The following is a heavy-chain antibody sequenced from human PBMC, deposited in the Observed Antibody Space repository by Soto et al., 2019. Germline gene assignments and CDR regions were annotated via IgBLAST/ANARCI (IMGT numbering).Heavy chain of an antibody. CDR2: INVYNGNT. Sequence: QVQLVQSGAEVKKPGASVKVSCKASGYTFTNYAVTWVRQAPGQGLEWMGWINVYNGNTKYAQKFQGRVTMTTDTCTNTVYMELRSLTSDDTAVYYCARDGVAVTTGISGYWGQGTLVTVSS. CDR1: GYTFTNYA. J-gene: IGHJ4*02. D-gene: IGHD4-4*01. CDR3: ARDGVAVTTGISGY. V-gene: IGHV1-18*01.